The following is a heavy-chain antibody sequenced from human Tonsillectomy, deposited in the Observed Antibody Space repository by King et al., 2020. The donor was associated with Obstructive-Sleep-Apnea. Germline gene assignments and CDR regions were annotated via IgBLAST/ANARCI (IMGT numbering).Heavy chain of an antibody. CDR2: IWYDGSNK. V-gene: IGHV3-33*06. Sequence: VQLVESGGGVVQPGRSLRLSCAASGFTFSSYGMHWVRQAPGKGLEWVAVIWYDGSNKYYADSVKGRFTISRDNSKNTLYLQMNSLRAEETAVYYCAKDGARFGELMGYFDYWGQGTLVTVSS. J-gene: IGHJ4*02. D-gene: IGHD3-10*01. CDR3: AKDGARFGELMGYFDY. CDR1: GFTFSSYG.